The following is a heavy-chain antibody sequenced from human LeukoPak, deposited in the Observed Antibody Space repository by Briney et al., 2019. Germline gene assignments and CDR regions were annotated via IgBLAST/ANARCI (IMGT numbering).Heavy chain of an antibody. CDR2: INPKSGGT. V-gene: IGHV1-2*02. CDR3: ARERPGIAVAGTGFAY. D-gene: IGHD6-19*01. J-gene: IGHJ4*02. CDR1: GYTFAGYY. Sequence: ASVKVSCKASGYTFAGYYMHWVRQAPGQGLEWMGWINPKSGGTNYAQKFQGRVTMTRDASTSTAYMELSRLTSDDTAVYYCARERPGIAVAGTGFAYWGQGTLVTVSS.